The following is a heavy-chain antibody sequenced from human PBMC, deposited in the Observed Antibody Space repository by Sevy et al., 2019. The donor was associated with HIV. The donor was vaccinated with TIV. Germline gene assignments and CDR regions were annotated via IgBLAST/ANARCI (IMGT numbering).Heavy chain of an antibody. CDR3: VRDERAIASHFDY. D-gene: IGHD2-21*01. V-gene: IGHV3-48*02. CDR2: FDRTDIT. J-gene: IGHJ4*02. CDR1: GFTLSSYT. Sequence: GGSLRLSCEASGFTLSSYTMNWVRQSPEKGLEWVATFDRTDITHYADSGKGRSIISRDTARNSLFLQMNSLRDDDTAMYFCVRDERAIASHFDYWGRGTLVTVSS.